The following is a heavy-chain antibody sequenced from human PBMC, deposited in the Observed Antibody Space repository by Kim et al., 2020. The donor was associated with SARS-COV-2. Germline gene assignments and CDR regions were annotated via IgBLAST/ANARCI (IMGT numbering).Heavy chain of an antibody. Sequence: GESLKISCKGSGYSFTSYWISWVRQMPGKGLEWMGRIDPSDSYTNYSPSFQGHVTISADKSISTAYLQWSSLKASDTAMYYCARQFYYYDSGSDAFDIWGQGTMVTVSS. D-gene: IGHD3-22*01. J-gene: IGHJ3*02. CDR2: IDPSDSYT. V-gene: IGHV5-10-1*01. CDR1: GYSFTSYW. CDR3: ARQFYYYDSGSDAFDI.